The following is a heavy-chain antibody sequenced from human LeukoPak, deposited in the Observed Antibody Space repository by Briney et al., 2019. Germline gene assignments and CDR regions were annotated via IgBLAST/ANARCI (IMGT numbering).Heavy chain of an antibody. CDR3: ARSPSYDILTGAYYFDY. CDR1: GFTLSGYY. D-gene: IGHD3-9*01. CDR2: ISSSGYTI. V-gene: IGHV3-11*01. J-gene: IGHJ4*02. Sequence: GSLRLSCAASGFTLSGYYMSYIRQAPGKGLEWISYISSSGYTIYYADSVKGRFTISRDNAKNSLYLQMNSLRAEDTAVYYCARSPSYDILTGAYYFDYWGQGTLVTVSS.